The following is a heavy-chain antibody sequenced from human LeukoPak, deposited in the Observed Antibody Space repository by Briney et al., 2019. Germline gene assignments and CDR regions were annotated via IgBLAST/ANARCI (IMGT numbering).Heavy chain of an antibody. CDR3: ANDRPSYYDSSGPPTYLDY. CDR1: GFTFSSYA. Sequence: GGSLRLSCAASGFTFSSYAMSWVRQAPGQGLERVSAISVSCGSTSYADPAKGRFTISSDKSNNPLYLQMNSLRADDTAVYYCANDRPSYYDSSGPPTYLDYWGQGTLVSVS. J-gene: IGHJ4*02. D-gene: IGHD3-22*01. V-gene: IGHV3-23*01. CDR2: ISVSCGST.